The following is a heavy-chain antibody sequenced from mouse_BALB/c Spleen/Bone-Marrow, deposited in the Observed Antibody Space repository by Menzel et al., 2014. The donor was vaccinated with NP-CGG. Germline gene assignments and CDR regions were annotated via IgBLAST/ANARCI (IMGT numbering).Heavy chain of an antibody. CDR3: VRQVITTVSYAMDY. V-gene: IGHV10-1*02. CDR1: GFTFNTYA. J-gene: IGHJ4*01. CDR2: IRSKSNNYAT. D-gene: IGHD1-1*01. Sequence: EVQVVESGGGLVQPKGSLKLSCAASGFTFNTYAMNWVRQAPGKGLEWVARIRSKSNNYATYYADSVKDRFTISRDDSQSMLYLQMNNLKTEDTAMYYCVRQVITTVSYAMDYWGQGTSVTVSP.